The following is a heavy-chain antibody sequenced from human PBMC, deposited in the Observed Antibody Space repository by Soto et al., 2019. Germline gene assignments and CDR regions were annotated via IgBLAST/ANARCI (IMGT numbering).Heavy chain of an antibody. CDR2: INHSGST. CDR3: ARLTTVTRMDV. J-gene: IGHJ6*02. V-gene: IGHV4-34*01. Sequence: SETLSLTCAVYGGSFSGYYWSWIRQPPGKGLEWIGEINHSGSTNYNPSLKSRVTISVDTSKNQFSLKLSSVTAADTAVYYCARLTTVTRMDVWGQGTTVTVSS. D-gene: IGHD4-4*01. CDR1: GGSFSGYY.